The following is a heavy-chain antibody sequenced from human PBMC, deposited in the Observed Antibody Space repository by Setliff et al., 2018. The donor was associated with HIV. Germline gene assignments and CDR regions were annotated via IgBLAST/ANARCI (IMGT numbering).Heavy chain of an antibody. V-gene: IGHV4-34*01. D-gene: IGHD2-8*01. Sequence: PSETLSLTCAVYGESSSGYYWSWIRQPAGKGLEWLGEINHSGRAKYNPSLKSRASISADTSKNQFSLRLTSVTAADTAVYYCARGAPYCNHCICHLFDYWGHGNLVTVSS. CDR1: GESSSGYY. J-gene: IGHJ4*01. CDR3: ARGAPYCNHCICHLFDY. CDR2: INHSGRA.